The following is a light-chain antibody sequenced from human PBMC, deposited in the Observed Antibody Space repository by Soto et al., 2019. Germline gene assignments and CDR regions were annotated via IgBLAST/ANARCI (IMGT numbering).Light chain of an antibody. CDR3: QQRANWPPLT. CDR2: DAS. J-gene: IGKJ4*01. CDR1: QSISSN. Sequence: EIVLTQSPATLSLSPGERATLSCRASQSISSNLAWYQQKPGQAPRLLIYDASNRATGIPARFSGSGSGTDFTLTISSIEPEDFAVYYCQQRANWPPLTFGGGTKVEI. V-gene: IGKV3-11*01.